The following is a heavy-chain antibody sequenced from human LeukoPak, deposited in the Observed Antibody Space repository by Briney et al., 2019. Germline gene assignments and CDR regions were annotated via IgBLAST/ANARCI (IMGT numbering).Heavy chain of an antibody. J-gene: IGHJ4*02. Sequence: ASVKVSCKXSGYTFTSYGISWVRQAPRQGLEWMGRISAYNGNTNYSQKLQGRVTMTTDTSTSTAYMELRSLRSDDTAVYYCARETRWFGEYYFDYWGQGTLVTVSS. CDR2: ISAYNGNT. D-gene: IGHD3-10*01. CDR3: ARETRWFGEYYFDY. CDR1: GYTFTSYG. V-gene: IGHV1-18*01.